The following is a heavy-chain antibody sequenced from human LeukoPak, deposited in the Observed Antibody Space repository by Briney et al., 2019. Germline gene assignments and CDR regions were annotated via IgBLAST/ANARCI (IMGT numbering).Heavy chain of an antibody. CDR3: AKGKGYGDYYYGMDV. J-gene: IGHJ6*02. D-gene: IGHD4-17*01. V-gene: IGHV3-7*03. Sequence: GGSLRLSCAASGFTFSSYWMSWVRQAPGKGLEWVANIKQDGSEKYYVDSVKGRFTISRDNSKNTLYLQMNSLRAEDTAVYYCAKGKGYGDYYYGMDVWGQGTTVTVSS. CDR1: GFTFSSYW. CDR2: IKQDGSEK.